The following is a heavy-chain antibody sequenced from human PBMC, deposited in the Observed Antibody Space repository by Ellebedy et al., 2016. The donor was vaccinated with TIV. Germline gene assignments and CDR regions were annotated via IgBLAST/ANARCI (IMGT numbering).Heavy chain of an antibody. D-gene: IGHD4-17*01. CDR3: ARPLRSTVTTSIYFDY. J-gene: IGHJ4*02. CDR2: IYYSGST. V-gene: IGHV4-39*01. Sequence: SETLSLTXSVSGGSISSSSYFWGWIRQPPGKGLDWLGIIYYSGSTYYNPSLNSRVTISIDTSKNQFSLNLSSVTAADTAVYYCARPLRSTVTTSIYFDYWGQGTLVTVSS. CDR1: GGSISSSSYF.